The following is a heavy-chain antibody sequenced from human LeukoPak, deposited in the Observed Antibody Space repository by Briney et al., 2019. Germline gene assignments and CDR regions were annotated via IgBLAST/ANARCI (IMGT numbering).Heavy chain of an antibody. CDR1: GITFSDHY. V-gene: IGHV3-11*04. J-gene: IGHJ6*03. CDR2: ISSGGDSI. D-gene: IGHD3-10*01. Sequence: GGSLRLSCAASGITFSDHYMSWIRQAPGKGLEWLSYISSGGDSIYYADSVKGRFTISRDNAKNSVSLQMNSLRAEDTAVYYCASGSYGSGFYYFYYMDVWGKGTTVTISS. CDR3: ASGSYGSGFYYFYYMDV.